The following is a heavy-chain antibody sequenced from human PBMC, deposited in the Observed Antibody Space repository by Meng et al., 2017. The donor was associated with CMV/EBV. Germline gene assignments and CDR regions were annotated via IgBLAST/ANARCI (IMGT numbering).Heavy chain of an antibody. CDR1: GGSFSGYY. J-gene: IGHJ6*02. CDR2: INHRGST. Sequence: SETLSLTCAVYGGSFSGYYWSWIRQPPGKGLEWIGEINHRGSTNYNPSLKSRVTISVDTSKNQFSLKLSSVTAADTAVYYCARGRVSSWYGTSYYYYGMDVWGQGTTVTVSS. V-gene: IGHV4-34*01. CDR3: ARGRVSSWYGTSYYYYGMDV. D-gene: IGHD6-13*01.